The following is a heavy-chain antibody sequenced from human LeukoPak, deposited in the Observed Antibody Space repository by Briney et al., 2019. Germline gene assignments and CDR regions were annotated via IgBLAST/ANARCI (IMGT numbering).Heavy chain of an antibody. CDR2: IYYSGST. V-gene: IGHV4-59*12. Sequence: SETLSLTCAVYGGSISSYYWSWIRQPPGKGLEWIGYIYYSGSTNYNPSLKSRVTISVDKSKNQFSLKLSSVTAADTVVYYCARSPDIVATIPFDYWGQGTLVTVSS. D-gene: IGHD5-12*01. CDR3: ARSPDIVATIPFDY. CDR1: GGSISSYY. J-gene: IGHJ4*02.